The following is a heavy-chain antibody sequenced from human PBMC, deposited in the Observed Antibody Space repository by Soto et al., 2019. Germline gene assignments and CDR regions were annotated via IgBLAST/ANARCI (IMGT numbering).Heavy chain of an antibody. D-gene: IGHD1-26*01. J-gene: IGHJ4*02. Sequence: GASVKVSCKASGGTFSSYSINWVRQAPGQGLEWMGEIIPIFGTANYAQKFQGRVTITADESTSTAYMELSSLRSEDTAVYYCARDGGRHSGGIDYWGQGTLVTVYS. CDR1: GGTFSSYS. CDR3: ARDGGRHSGGIDY. CDR2: IIPIFGTA. V-gene: IGHV1-69*13.